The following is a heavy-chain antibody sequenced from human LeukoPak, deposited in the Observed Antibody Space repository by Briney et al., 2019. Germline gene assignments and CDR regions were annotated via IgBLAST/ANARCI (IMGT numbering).Heavy chain of an antibody. CDR3: ARGDWRPVDTMIVVPGGFDP. CDR1: GFTFSSYA. V-gene: IGHV3-30-3*01. D-gene: IGHD3-22*01. Sequence: GRSLRLSCAASGFTFSSYAMHWVRQAPGKGLEWVAVISYDGSDKYYADSVKGRFTISRDNSKNTLYLQMNSLRAEDTAVYYCARGDWRPVDTMIVVPGGFDPWGQGTLVTVSS. CDR2: ISYDGSDK. J-gene: IGHJ5*02.